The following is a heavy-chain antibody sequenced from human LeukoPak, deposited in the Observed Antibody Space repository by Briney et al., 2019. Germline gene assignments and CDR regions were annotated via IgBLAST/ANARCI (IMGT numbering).Heavy chain of an antibody. Sequence: SETLSLTCTVSGGSISSSSYYRGWLRQPPGRGLEWIGSIYYSGSTYYNPSLKSRVTISVDTSKNQFSLKRSSVTAADTAVYYCARLRRDCRVFDYWGQGTLVTVSS. D-gene: IGHD5-24*01. CDR1: GGSISSSSYY. CDR2: IYYSGST. J-gene: IGHJ4*02. CDR3: ARLRRDCRVFDY. V-gene: IGHV4-39*01.